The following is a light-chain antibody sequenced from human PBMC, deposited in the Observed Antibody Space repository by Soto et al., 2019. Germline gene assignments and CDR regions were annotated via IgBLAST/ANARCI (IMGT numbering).Light chain of an antibody. Sequence: DIVMTQSPDSLAVSLGERATINCKSSQNVLSSSNNKNYLAWYQQKPRQPPKLLIYWASTRESGVPDRFSGSGSGTDFTLTFSSLQADDVAGYYCQQHYASPFTFGPGTKVEVK. J-gene: IGKJ3*01. V-gene: IGKV4-1*01. CDR1: QNVLSSSNNKNY. CDR2: WAS. CDR3: QQHYASPFT.